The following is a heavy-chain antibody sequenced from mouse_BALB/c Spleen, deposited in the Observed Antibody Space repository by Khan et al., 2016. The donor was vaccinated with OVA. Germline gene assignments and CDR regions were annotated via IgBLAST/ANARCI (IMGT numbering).Heavy chain of an antibody. CDR2: IWGDGNT. J-gene: IGHJ4*01. CDR1: GFSLTSYG. V-gene: IGHV2-3*01. D-gene: IGHD1-1*02. Sequence: QVQLKESGPGLVAPSQSLSITCTVSGFSLTSYGVNWVRQPPGKGLEWLGVIWGDGNTNYHSALKSRLSISKDNSKSQVFLKLNSLQTYDTATDYGAKQNHGSFDAVDYWGQGTSVTDTS. CDR3: AKQNHGSFDAVDY.